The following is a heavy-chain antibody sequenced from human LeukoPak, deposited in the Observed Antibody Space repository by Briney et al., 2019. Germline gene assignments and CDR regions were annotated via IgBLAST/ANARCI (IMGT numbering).Heavy chain of an antibody. J-gene: IGHJ3*02. D-gene: IGHD5-18*01. Sequence: GGSLRLSCAASGFTFSSYAMSRVRQAPGKGLEWVSAISGSGGSTYYADSVKGRFTISRDNSKNTLYLQMNSLRAEDTAVYYCAKSVDTAMVRRTAFDIWGQGTMVTVSS. V-gene: IGHV3-23*01. CDR3: AKSVDTAMVRRTAFDI. CDR1: GFTFSSYA. CDR2: ISGSGGST.